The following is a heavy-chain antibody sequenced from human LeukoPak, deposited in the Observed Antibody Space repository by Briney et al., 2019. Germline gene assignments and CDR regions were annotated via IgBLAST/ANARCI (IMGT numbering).Heavy chain of an antibody. J-gene: IGHJ5*02. CDR3: ARDPNYDFWSGYYRTVNWFDP. D-gene: IGHD3-3*01. Sequence: GASVKVSCKASGGTFSSYTISWVRQAPGQGLEWMGGIIPIFGTANYAQKLQGRVTMTTDTSTSTAYMELRSLRSDDTAVSYCARDPNYDFWSGYYRTVNWFDPWGQGTLVTVSS. CDR1: GGTFSSYT. CDR2: IIPIFGTA. V-gene: IGHV1-69*05.